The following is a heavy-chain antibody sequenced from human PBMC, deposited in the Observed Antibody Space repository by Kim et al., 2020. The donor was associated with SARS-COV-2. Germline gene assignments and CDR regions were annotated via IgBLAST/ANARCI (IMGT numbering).Heavy chain of an antibody. Sequence: SETLSLSCDFSGVSVSADNWSWIRHSPGRPLEWIGEIGLGGNANYNPSLKRQFTMSIDASRKQIFLSLRSVTAADTSTYYCAQYMIRQRFFDLWGRGTLVTVSS. D-gene: IGHD3-10*01. CDR1: GVSVSADN. CDR2: IGLGGNA. V-gene: IGHV4-34*01. CDR3: AQYMIRQRFFDL. J-gene: IGHJ2*01.